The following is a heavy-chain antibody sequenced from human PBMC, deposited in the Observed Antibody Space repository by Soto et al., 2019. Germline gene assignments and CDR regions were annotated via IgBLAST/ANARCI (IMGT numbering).Heavy chain of an antibody. V-gene: IGHV3-23*01. CDR1: GFTFSSYA. D-gene: IGHD3-3*01. J-gene: IGHJ4*02. Sequence: GGSLRLSCAASGFTFSSYAMSWVRQAPGKGLEWVSAISGSGGSTYYADSVKGRFTISRDNSKNTLYLQMNSLRAEDTAVYYCAKVKPLWSGTRVYYFDYWGQGTLVTVSS. CDR2: ISGSGGST. CDR3: AKVKPLWSGTRVYYFDY.